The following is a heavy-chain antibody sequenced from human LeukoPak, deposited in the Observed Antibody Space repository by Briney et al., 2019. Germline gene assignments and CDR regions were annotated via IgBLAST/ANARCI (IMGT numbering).Heavy chain of an antibody. D-gene: IGHD3-16*01. Sequence: PGGSLRLSCAASGSGFTFNNYWMHWVRQAPGKGLVWVSRINADGSTTSYADSVRGRFTISRDNAKNTLYLQMNSLRAEDTAVYFWATLFGAWSLSGGQGTLVTVS. V-gene: IGHV3-74*01. J-gene: IGHJ4*02. CDR2: INADGSTT. CDR3: ATLFGAWSLS. CDR1: GSGFTFNNYW.